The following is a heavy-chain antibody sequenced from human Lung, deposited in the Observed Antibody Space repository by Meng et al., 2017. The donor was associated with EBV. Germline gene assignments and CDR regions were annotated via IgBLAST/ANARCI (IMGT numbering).Heavy chain of an antibody. CDR1: GGFFSGYY. D-gene: IGHD4-17*01. J-gene: IGHJ5*02. CDR2: INHSGST. CDR3: ARGFVKYTVTRVGNWFDP. V-gene: IGHV4-34*01. Sequence: VQLQQWGAGLLKPSETLSLTCAVYGGFFSGYYWSWIRQPPGKGLEWIGEINHSGSTNYNPSLKSRVTISVDTSKNQFSLKLSSVTAADTAVYYCARGFVKYTVTRVGNWFDPWGQGTLVTVSS.